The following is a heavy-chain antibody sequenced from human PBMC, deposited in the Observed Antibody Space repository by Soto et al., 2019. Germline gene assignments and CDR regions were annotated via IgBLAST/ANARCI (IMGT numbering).Heavy chain of an antibody. Sequence: EVQLVASGGGLVQPGRSLRLSCAASGFTFDDYAMHWVRPAPGKGLEWVSGISWNSGSIGYADSVKGRFTISRDNATNSLYLQMNSLRAEDTALYYCAKDQFPERSPSDFQHWGQGTLVTVAS. V-gene: IGHV3-9*01. CDR1: GFTFDDYA. CDR3: AKDQFPERSPSDFQH. CDR2: ISWNSGSI. D-gene: IGHD1-26*01. J-gene: IGHJ1*01.